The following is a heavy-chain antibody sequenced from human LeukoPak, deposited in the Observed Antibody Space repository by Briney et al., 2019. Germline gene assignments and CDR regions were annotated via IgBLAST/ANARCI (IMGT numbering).Heavy chain of an antibody. CDR3: AKGVLHFNTCSFDY. CDR1: GFTFSSG. Sequence: GGSLRLSCAASGFTFSSGMHWVRQAPGKGLEWVAVISYDGNHKYYGDSVKGRFTISRDNSRNTLYLQMDSLKTEDTAVYYCAKGVLHFNTCSFDYWGQGTLVTVSS. J-gene: IGHJ4*02. V-gene: IGHV3-30*18. CDR2: ISYDGNHK. D-gene: IGHD2-15*01.